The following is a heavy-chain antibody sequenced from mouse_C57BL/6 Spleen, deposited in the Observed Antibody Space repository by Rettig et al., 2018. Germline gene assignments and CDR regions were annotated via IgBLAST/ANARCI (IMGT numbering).Heavy chain of an antibody. J-gene: IGHJ1*03. CDR3: ARCSGGNYVGYFDV. D-gene: IGHD1-1*02. CDR1: GYTFTSYW. CDR2: IYPGSGST. V-gene: IGHV1-55*01. Sequence: GASVKMSCKASGYTFTSYWITWVKQRPGQGLEWIGDIYPGSGSTNYNEKFKSKATLTVDTSSSTAYMQLSSLTSEDSAVYYCARCSGGNYVGYFDVWRTGTT.